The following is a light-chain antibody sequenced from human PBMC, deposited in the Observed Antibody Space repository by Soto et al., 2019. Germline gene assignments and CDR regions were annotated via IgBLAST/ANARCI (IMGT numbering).Light chain of an antibody. CDR2: DVS. Sequence: IVLTQSPATLSLSPGEKTTLSCRASPTMNHYLAWYQQKPGQAPRLLLYDVSNRATGIPARFSGSGSGTDFTLTISSLEPEDSAVYYCQQRKTWPLTFGGGTKVEI. V-gene: IGKV3-11*01. J-gene: IGKJ4*01. CDR1: PTMNHY. CDR3: QQRKTWPLT.